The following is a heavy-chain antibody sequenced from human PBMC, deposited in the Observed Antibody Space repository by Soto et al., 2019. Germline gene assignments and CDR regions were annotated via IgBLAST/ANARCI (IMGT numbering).Heavy chain of an antibody. J-gene: IGHJ6*02. CDR3: ARIHRAPDRYGMDV. Sequence: PSETLSLTCAVYGGSFSGYYWSWIRQPPGKGLEWIGEINHSGSTNYNPSLKSRVTISVDTSKNQFSLKLSSVTAADTAVYYCARIHRAPDRYGMDVWGQGTTVTVS. CDR2: INHSGST. CDR1: GGSFSGYY. V-gene: IGHV4-34*01.